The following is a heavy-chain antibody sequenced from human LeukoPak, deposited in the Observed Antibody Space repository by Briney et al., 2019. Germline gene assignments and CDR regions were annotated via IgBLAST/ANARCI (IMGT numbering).Heavy chain of an antibody. D-gene: IGHD6-19*01. Sequence: PGGSLRLSCAASGFIFSTYGMHWVRQAPGKGLVWVSRSKNDGRSTSYADSVKGRFTISRDSAKNTLFLQMDSLRAEDTAVYYCARAGYSEHSSGWYGYYFDYWGQGTLVTVSS. CDR3: ARAGYSEHSSGWYGYYFDY. CDR2: SKNDGRST. J-gene: IGHJ4*02. CDR1: GFIFSTYG. V-gene: IGHV3-74*01.